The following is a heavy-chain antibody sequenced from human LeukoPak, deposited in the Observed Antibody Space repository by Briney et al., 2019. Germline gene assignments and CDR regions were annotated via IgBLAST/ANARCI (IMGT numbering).Heavy chain of an antibody. CDR1: GYTFTSYA. V-gene: IGHV1-3*01. D-gene: IGHD6-6*01. CDR3: ARVRGIAARGYYFDY. CDR2: INAGNGNT. Sequence: PWASVKVSCKASGYTFTSYAMHWVRQAPGQRLEWMGWINAGNGNTKYSQKFQGRVTITRDTSASTAYMELSSLRSEDTAVYYCARVRGIAARGYYFDYWGQGTLVTVSS. J-gene: IGHJ4*02.